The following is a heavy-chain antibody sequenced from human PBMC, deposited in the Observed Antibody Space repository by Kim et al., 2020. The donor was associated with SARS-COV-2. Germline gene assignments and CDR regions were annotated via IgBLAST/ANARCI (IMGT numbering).Heavy chain of an antibody. D-gene: IGHD3-3*01. CDR3: ARLERFLEWYYFDY. CDR1: GGSISSYY. CDR2: IYYSGST. J-gene: IGHJ4*02. Sequence: SETLSLTCTVSGGSISSYYWSWIRQPPGKGLEWIGYIYYSGSTNYNPSLKSRVTISVDTSKNQFSLKLSSVTAADTAVYYCARLERFLEWYYFDYWGQGTLVTVSS. V-gene: IGHV4-59*01.